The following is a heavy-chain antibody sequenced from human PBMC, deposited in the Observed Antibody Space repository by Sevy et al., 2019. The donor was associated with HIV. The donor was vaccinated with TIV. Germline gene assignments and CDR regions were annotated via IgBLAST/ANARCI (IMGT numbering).Heavy chain of an antibody. J-gene: IGHJ4*02. CDR2: ISGSGGST. Sequence: GGSLGLSCAASGFTFSSYAMSWVRQAPGKGLEWVSAISGSGGSTYYADSVKGRFTISRDNSKNTLYLQMNSLRAEDTAVYYCASQRYYDFWSGYREAIDYWGQGTLVTVSS. CDR3: ASQRYYDFWSGYREAIDY. D-gene: IGHD3-3*01. CDR1: GFTFSSYA. V-gene: IGHV3-23*01.